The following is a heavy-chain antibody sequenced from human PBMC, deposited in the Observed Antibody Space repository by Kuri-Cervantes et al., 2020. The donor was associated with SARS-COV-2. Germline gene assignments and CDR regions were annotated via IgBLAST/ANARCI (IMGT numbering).Heavy chain of an antibody. V-gene: IGHV4-61*10. D-gene: IGHD6-13*01. Sequence: SETLSLTCTVSGGSISNYGYYWSWIRQPAGKGLEWIGFIYASGGTSYNASLKSRVTISVDTSKNQFSLKLSSVTAADTAVYYCARARIAAAFVDYWGQGTLVTVSS. J-gene: IGHJ4*02. CDR2: IYASGGT. CDR1: GGSISNYGYY. CDR3: ARARIAAAFVDY.